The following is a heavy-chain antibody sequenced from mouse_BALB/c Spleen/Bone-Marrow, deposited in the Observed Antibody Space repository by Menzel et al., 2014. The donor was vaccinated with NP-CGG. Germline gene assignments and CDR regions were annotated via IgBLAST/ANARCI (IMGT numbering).Heavy chain of an antibody. J-gene: IGHJ2*01. V-gene: IGHV14-4*02. CDR1: GYNIKDYY. Sequence: EVQLQQSGAELERSGASVKLSCTASGYNIKDYYMHWVKQRPEQGLEWIGWIDPGNGDTEYAPKFQGKATMTADTSSNTAYLQLSSLTSEDTAVYYCNAEHGNYHYFDYWGQGTTLTVSS. D-gene: IGHD6-1*01. CDR3: NAEHGNYHYFDY. CDR2: IDPGNGDT.